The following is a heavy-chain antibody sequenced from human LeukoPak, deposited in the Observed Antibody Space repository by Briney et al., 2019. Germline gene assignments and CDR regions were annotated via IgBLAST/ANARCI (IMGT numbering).Heavy chain of an antibody. Sequence: SETLSLTCTVSGGSISSYYWSWIRQPPGKGLELIGYIYYSGSTNYNPSLKSRVTISVDTSKNQFSLKLSSVTAADTAVYYCARDDYGGNSDDAFDIWGQGTMVTVSS. CDR3: ARDDYGGNSDDAFDI. CDR2: IYYSGST. J-gene: IGHJ3*02. D-gene: IGHD4-23*01. CDR1: GGSISSYY. V-gene: IGHV4-59*01.